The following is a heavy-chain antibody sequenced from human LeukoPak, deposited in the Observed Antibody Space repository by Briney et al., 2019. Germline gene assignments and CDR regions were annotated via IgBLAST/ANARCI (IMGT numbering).Heavy chain of an antibody. Sequence: ASVKVSCKASGYTFSGYDMHWVRQAPGQGFEWMGWMNPNSGDTGYAQKFQGRVTMTRNTSISTAYMELSSLRSEDTAVYYCARGVPRYCRSPGRAAASICGVYWGQGTLVTVSS. J-gene: IGHJ4*02. V-gene: IGHV1-8*02. CDR2: MNPNSGDT. D-gene: IGHD2-2*01. CDR3: ARGVPRYCRSPGRAAASICGVY. CDR1: GYTFSGYD.